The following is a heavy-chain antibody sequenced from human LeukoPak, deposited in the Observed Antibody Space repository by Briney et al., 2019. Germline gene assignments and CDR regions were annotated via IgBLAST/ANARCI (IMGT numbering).Heavy chain of an antibody. CDR2: VRGSGSDT. CDR1: RFTFRTYA. D-gene: IGHD5-12*01. Sequence: GGSLRLSCAASRFTFRTYAMSWVRQAPGKGLEWVSAVRGSGSDTYYADSVKGRFTISRDNSKNTLYLQMNSLRAEDTAIYYCAKTSRVNSAYDSPFDYWGQGTLVTVSS. CDR3: AKTSRVNSAYDSPFDY. J-gene: IGHJ4*02. V-gene: IGHV3-23*01.